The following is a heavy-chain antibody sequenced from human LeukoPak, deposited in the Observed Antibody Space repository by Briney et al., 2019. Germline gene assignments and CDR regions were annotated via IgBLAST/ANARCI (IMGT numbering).Heavy chain of an antibody. CDR2: INTIGDTT. Sequence: GGSLRLSCAASGFTFSIYAMTWVRQAPGKGLELVSTINTIGDTTYYADSVKGRFSISRVNSKNTLYLQMNSLRAGDTAIYYCAKSVSGSRYDYWGQGTLVTVSS. D-gene: IGHD2-15*01. CDR3: AKSVSGSRYDY. V-gene: IGHV3-23*01. J-gene: IGHJ4*02. CDR1: GFTFSIYA.